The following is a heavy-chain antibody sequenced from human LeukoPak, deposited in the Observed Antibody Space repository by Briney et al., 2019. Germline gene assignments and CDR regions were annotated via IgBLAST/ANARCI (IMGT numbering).Heavy chain of an antibody. D-gene: IGHD2-15*01. CDR1: GFTFSSYA. V-gene: IGHV3-30-3*01. CDR2: ISYDGSNK. J-gene: IGHJ2*01. CDR3: ARDYFNRAAVLGYFDL. Sequence: PGGSLRLSCAASGFTFSSYAMHWVRQAPGKGLEWVAVISYDGSNKYYADSVKGRFTISRDNSKNTLYLQMNSLRAEDTAVYYCARDYFNRAAVLGYFDLWGRGTLVTVSS.